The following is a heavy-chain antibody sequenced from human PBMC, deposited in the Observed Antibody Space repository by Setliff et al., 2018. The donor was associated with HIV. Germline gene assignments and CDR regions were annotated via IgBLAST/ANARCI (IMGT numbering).Heavy chain of an antibody. CDR3: ARAPLSGGSFGWFDP. J-gene: IGHJ5*02. CDR2: IYHSGST. CDR1: GYSISSGYY. D-gene: IGHD2-15*01. Sequence: SETLSLTCAVSGYSISSGYYWGWIRQPPGKGLEWIGSIYHSGSTYYNPSLKSRVTISVDTSKNQFSLKLSSVTAADTAVYYCARAPLSGGSFGWFDPWGQGTLVTVSS. V-gene: IGHV4-38-2*01.